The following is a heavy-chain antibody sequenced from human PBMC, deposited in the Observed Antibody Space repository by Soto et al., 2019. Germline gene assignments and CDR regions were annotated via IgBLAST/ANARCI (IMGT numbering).Heavy chain of an antibody. CDR3: TRRMTTVTRPFDY. CDR1: GFTFGDYA. V-gene: IGHV3-49*03. J-gene: IGHJ4*02. Sequence: GGSLRLSCTASGFTFGDYAMSWFRQAPGKGLEWVGFIRSKAYGGTTEYAASVKGRFTISRDDSKSIAYLQMNSLKTEDTAVYYCTRRMTTVTRPFDYWGQGTLVTVSS. D-gene: IGHD4-17*01. CDR2: IRSKAYGGTT.